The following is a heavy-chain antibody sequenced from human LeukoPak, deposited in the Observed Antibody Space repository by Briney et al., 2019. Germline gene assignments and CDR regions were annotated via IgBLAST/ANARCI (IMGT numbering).Heavy chain of an antibody. CDR2: ISYDGSNK. CDR3: ARDLDGDIDY. CDR1: GFTFSSYA. Sequence: GGSLRLSCAASGFTFSSYAMHWVRQAPGKGLEWVAVISYDGSNKYYADSVKGRFTISSDNSKNTLYLQMNSLRAEDTAVYYCARDLDGDIDYWGQGTLVTVSS. V-gene: IGHV3-30-3*01. J-gene: IGHJ4*02. D-gene: IGHD4-17*01.